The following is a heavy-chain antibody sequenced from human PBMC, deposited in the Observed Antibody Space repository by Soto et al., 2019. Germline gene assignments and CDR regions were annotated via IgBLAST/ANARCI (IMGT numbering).Heavy chain of an antibody. V-gene: IGHV1-18*01. CDR2: ISAYNGNT. D-gene: IGHD3-10*01. CDR3: AGGWFGECVYQFDS. Sequence: QVQLVQSGAEVKKPGASVTVSCKPSVYTFTSYGITWVRQAPGQAREWMGWISAYNGNTNYAQKVQGRVTMTTDTSTSTVNMELRRLGSEDSSAYYCAGGWFGECVYQFDSWGQGTLVTVSS. J-gene: IGHJ4*02. CDR1: VYTFTSYG.